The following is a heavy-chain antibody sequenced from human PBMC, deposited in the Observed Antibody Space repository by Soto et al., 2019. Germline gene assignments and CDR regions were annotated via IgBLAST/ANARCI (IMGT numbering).Heavy chain of an antibody. V-gene: IGHV3-15*07. CDR3: TTIVAHYYYHTFDG. CDR1: GFTFSNAW. D-gene: IGHD5-12*01. J-gene: IGHJ6*01. CDR2: IKMKSEGATR. Sequence: EVKLVESGGGLVTPGGSLRLSCAASGFTFSNAWMNWVRQAPGKGLEWVGLIKMKSEGATRHYAAPVNGRFTISRDDSKSTLYLQMSSLKTEDTAVYYCTTIVAHYYYHTFDGWGQGTKVTVSS.